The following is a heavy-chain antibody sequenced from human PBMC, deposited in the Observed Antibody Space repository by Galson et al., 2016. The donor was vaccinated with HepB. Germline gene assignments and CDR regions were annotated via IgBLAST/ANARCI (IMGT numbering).Heavy chain of an antibody. CDR3: ARDVSFDQ. CDR2: IKEDGSET. V-gene: IGHV3-7*01. Sequence: SLRLSCAASGFTFSTFQMSWLRQAPGKGLEWVANIKEDGSETYYVDSVEGRFTISRDNAKNSLYLQMDSLRVEDTAVYYCARDVSFDQWGQGTLGTVSS. J-gene: IGHJ4*02. CDR1: GFTFSTFQ.